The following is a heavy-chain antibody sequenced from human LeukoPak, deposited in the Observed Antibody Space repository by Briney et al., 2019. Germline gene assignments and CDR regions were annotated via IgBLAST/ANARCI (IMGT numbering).Heavy chain of an antibody. V-gene: IGHV4-59*01. CDR3: ARLYPITFGGEKLDV. J-gene: IGHJ6*02. CDR1: GGSISSYY. Sequence: PSETLSLTCTVSGGSISSYYWSWIRQPPGKGLEWIGYIYYSGSTNYNPSLKSRVTISVDTSKNQFSLKLSSVTAADTAVYYCARLYPITFGGEKLDVWGQGTTVTVSS. D-gene: IGHD3-16*01. CDR2: IYYSGST.